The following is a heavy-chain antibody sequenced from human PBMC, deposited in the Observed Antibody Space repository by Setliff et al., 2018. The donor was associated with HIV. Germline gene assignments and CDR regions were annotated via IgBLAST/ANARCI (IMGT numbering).Heavy chain of an antibody. CDR3: ASGREAVAGALHFDY. CDR1: GGSISSYF. Sequence: SETLSLTCTVSGGSISSYFWSWIRQPPGKGLEWIGYIYTNGSTNYNPSLKSRVTISVDTSKNQFSLKLNSVTAADTAVYYCASGREAVAGALHFDYWGQGPLVTVSS. D-gene: IGHD6-19*01. J-gene: IGHJ4*02. V-gene: IGHV4-4*08. CDR2: IYTNGST.